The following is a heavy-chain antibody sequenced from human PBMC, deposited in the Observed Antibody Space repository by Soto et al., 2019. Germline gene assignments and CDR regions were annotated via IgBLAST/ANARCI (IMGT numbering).Heavy chain of an antibody. CDR2: VYYSGST. CDR1: GGSISSGGYC. J-gene: IGHJ2*01. V-gene: IGHV4-31*03. Sequence: QVQLQESGPGLVKPSQTLSLTCTVSGGSISSGGYCWSWIRQHPGRGLEWIGYVYYSGSTYYNPSLKSRVTIAVDTSKNQFSLRLSSVTAADTAVYYCARGSTHYFDSPGFNYWYFDLWGRGTLVTVSS. D-gene: IGHD3-9*01. CDR3: ARGSTHYFDSPGFNYWYFDL.